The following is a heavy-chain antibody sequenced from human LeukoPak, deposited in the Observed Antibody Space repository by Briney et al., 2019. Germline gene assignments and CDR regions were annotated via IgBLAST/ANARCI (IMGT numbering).Heavy chain of an antibody. J-gene: IGHJ4*02. Sequence: PSETLSLTCTVSGGSISSYYWSWIRQPAGKGLEWIGRIYSSGSTNYNPSLKSRVTISVDTSKNQFSLKLSSVTAADTAVYYCARGGYCGGDCYFYYWGQGTLVTVSS. CDR1: GGSISSYY. CDR2: IYSSGST. CDR3: ARGGYCGGDCYFYY. V-gene: IGHV4-4*07. D-gene: IGHD2-21*02.